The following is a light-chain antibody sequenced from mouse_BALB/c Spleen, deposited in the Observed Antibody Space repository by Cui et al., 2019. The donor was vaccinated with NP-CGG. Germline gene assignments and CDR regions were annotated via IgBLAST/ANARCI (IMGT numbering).Light chain of an antibody. CDR3: V. CDR1: TGAVTTSNY. Sequence: QAVVTQESTLTTSPGETVTLTCRSSTGAVTTSNYANWVQEKPDHLFTGLIGGTNNRTPGVPARFSGSLIGDKAALTITGAQTDAMVQQPWVFGGGTKLTVL. V-gene: IGLV1*01. J-gene: IGLJ1*01. CDR2: GTN.